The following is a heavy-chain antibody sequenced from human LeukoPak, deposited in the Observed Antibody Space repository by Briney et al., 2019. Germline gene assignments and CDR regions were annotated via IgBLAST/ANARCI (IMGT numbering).Heavy chain of an antibody. CDR1: GFTFSSYW. J-gene: IGHJ6*03. CDR2: IKQDGSEK. CDR3: AKGAFRDQVQGYYYMDV. V-gene: IGHV3-7*01. Sequence: GGSLRLSCAASGFTFSSYWMSWVRQAPGKGLEWVANIKQDGSEKYYVDSVKGRFIISRDSAKNSLYLQMNSLRAEDTTVYYCAKGAFRDQVQGYYYMDVWGKGTTVTVSS. D-gene: IGHD3-10*01.